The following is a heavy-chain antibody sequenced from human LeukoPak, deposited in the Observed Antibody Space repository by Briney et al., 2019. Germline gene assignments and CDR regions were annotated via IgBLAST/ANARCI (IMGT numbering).Heavy chain of an antibody. V-gene: IGHV4-4*07. Sequence: SETLSLTCTVSGGSISSYYWSWIRQPAGKGLEWIGRIYTSGSTNYNPSLKSRVTMSVDTSKNQFSLKLSSVTAADTAVYYCARGERMGGVWSGYRTPLYNWFDPWGQGTLVTVSS. J-gene: IGHJ5*02. D-gene: IGHD3-3*01. CDR2: IYTSGST. CDR1: GGSISSYY. CDR3: ARGERMGGVWSGYRTPLYNWFDP.